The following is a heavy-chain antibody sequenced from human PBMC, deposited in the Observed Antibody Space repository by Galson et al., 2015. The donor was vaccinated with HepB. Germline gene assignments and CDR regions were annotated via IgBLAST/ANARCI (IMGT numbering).Heavy chain of an antibody. CDR1: GYSFTSYW. J-gene: IGHJ3*02. V-gene: IGHV5-51*01. Sequence: QSGAEVKKPGESLKISCKGSGYSFTSYWIGWVRQMPGKGLEWMGIIYPGDSDTRYSPSFQGQVTISADKSISTAYLQWSSRKASDTAMYYCARQGPGRPNYSSGYDVAFDIWGQGTMVTVSS. D-gene: IGHD6-19*01. CDR2: IYPGDSDT. CDR3: ARQGPGRPNYSSGYDVAFDI.